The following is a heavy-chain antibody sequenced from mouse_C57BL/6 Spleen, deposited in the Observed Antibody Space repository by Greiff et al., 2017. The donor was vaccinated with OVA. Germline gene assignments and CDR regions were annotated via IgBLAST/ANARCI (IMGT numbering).Heavy chain of an antibody. CDR1: GYAFSSSW. CDR2: IYPGDGDT. J-gene: IGHJ4*01. CDR3: AGLLRSYAMDD. D-gene: IGHD2-3*01. V-gene: IGHV1-82*01. Sequence: QVQLQQSGPELVKPGASVKISCKASGYAFSSSWMNWVKQRPGKGLEWIGRIYPGDGDTNYNGKFKGKATLTADKSSSTAYMQLSSLTSEDSAVYFCAGLLRSYAMDDWGQGTSVTVSS.